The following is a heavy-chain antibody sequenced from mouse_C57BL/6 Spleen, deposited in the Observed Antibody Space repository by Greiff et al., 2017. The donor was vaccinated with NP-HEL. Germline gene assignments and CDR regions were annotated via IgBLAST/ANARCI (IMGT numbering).Heavy chain of an antibody. Sequence: VKLMESGAELVRPGASVTLSCKASGYTFTDYEMHWVKQTPVHGLEWIGAIDPETGGTAYNQKFKGKAILTADKSSSTAYMELRSLTSEDSAVYYCTRWGLRRAFDYWGQGTTLTVSS. V-gene: IGHV1-15*01. CDR3: TRWGLRRAFDY. J-gene: IGHJ2*01. CDR2: IDPETGGT. D-gene: IGHD2-4*01. CDR1: GYTFTDYE.